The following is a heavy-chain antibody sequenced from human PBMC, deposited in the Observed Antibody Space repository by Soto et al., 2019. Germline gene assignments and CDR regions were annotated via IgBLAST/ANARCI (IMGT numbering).Heavy chain of an antibody. CDR1: GFTFDHCG. Sequence: EVQLVESGGGLVQPGRSLRLSCEASGFTFDHCGMHWVRQAPGKGLEWVAGISWDSSTIDYAGSVKGRFIISRADPKNSLYLKVDSLRGEDTALYYCVQGRYPSMATPLDHCGQGTQVIISS. CDR3: VQGRYPSMATPLDH. D-gene: IGHD5-12*01. J-gene: IGHJ1*01. CDR2: ISWDSSTI. V-gene: IGHV3-9*01.